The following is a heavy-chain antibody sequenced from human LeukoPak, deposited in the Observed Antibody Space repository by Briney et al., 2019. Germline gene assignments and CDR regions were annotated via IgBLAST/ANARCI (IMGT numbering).Heavy chain of an antibody. Sequence: PSETLSLTCAGSVGPIIASYWSWIRQPPGKGLEWIGYTHYSGTGNYNPSLKSRVTISIDTSKNRFSLRLTSVTAADTAVYYCARVRFYDTTGYSTSYCLDYWGQGALVTVSS. CDR1: VGPIIASY. D-gene: IGHD3-22*01. J-gene: IGHJ4*02. V-gene: IGHV4-59*01. CDR2: THYSGTG. CDR3: ARVRFYDTTGYSTSYCLDY.